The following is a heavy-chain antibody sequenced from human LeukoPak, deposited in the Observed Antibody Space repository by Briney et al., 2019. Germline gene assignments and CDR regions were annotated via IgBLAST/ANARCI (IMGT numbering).Heavy chain of an antibody. CDR1: GGSISSGGYS. Sequence: SQPLSLTCAVSGGSISSGGYSWSWIRQPPGKGLEWIGYIYHSGSTYYNPSLKSRVTISVDRSKNQFSLKLSSVTAADTAVYYCARVSSGRYDYVWGSYPLKAFDIWGQGTMVTVSS. CDR3: ARVSSGRYDYVWGSYPLKAFDI. D-gene: IGHD3-16*02. J-gene: IGHJ3*02. CDR2: IYHSGST. V-gene: IGHV4-30-2*01.